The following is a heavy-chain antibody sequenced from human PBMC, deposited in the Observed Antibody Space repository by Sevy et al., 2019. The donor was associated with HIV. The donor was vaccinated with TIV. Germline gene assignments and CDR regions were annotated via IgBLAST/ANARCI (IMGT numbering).Heavy chain of an antibody. CDR2: IIPIFGTA. CDR1: GGTFSSYA. V-gene: IGHV1-69*13. Sequence: ASVKVSYKASGGTFSSYAISWVRQAPGQGLEWMGGIIPIFGTANYAQKFQGRVTITADESTSTAYMELSSLRSEDTAVYYCARSPMITFGGVIGPFDYWGQGTLVTVSS. CDR3: ARSPMITFGGVIGPFDY. J-gene: IGHJ4*02. D-gene: IGHD3-16*02.